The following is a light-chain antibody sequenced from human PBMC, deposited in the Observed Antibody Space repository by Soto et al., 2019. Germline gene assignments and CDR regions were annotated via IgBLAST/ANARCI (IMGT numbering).Light chain of an antibody. CDR1: SSNIGSNT. CDR3: AAWDDSLKVL. V-gene: IGLV1-44*01. CDR2: SSN. Sequence: QSVLTQPPSASGTPGQRVTISCSGSSSNIGSNTVNWYQQIPGTAPKLLIYSSNQRPSGVPDRFSGSKSGTSASLAISGLQSEDEGDYYCAAWDDSLKVLFGGGTQVTVL. J-gene: IGLJ2*01.